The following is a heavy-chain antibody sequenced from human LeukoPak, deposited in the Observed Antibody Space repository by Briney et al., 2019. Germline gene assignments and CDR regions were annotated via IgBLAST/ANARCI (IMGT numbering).Heavy chain of an antibody. V-gene: IGHV4-30-4*02. CDR2: IYYSGST. J-gene: IGHJ4*02. CDR3: ARVDSSGYYPYYFDY. D-gene: IGHD3-22*01. CDR1: GGSISSSSYY. Sequence: SETLSLTCTVSGGSISSSSYYWSWIRQPPGKGLEWIGYIYYSGSTYYNPSLKSRVTISVDTSKNQFSLKLSSVTAADTAVYYCARVDSSGYYPYYFDYWGQGTLVTVSS.